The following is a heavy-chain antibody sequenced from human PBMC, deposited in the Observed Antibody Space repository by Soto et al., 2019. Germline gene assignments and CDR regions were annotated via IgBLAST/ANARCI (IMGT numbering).Heavy chain of an antibody. J-gene: IGHJ4*02. CDR1: GLTFSTYA. CDR2: ISYDGSNK. CDR3: ARGGLYCSGGACFSLCGY. D-gene: IGHD2-15*01. V-gene: IGHV3-30-3*01. Sequence: PGGSLRISCAASGLTFSTYAMHWVRQAPGKGLEWVAVISYDGSNKYYADSVKGRFTISRDNSKNTLYLHMNSLRAEDTAVYYCARGGLYCSGGACFSLCGYWGQGTLVTVSS.